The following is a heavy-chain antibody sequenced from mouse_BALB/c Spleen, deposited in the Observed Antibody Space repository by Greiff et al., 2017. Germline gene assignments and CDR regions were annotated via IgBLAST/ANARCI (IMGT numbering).Heavy chain of an antibody. V-gene: IGHV5-17*02. D-gene: IGHD2-4*01. CDR3: ARWADYDGAMDY. CDR1: GFTFSSFG. Sequence: EVQGVESGGGLVQPGGSRKLSCAASGFTFSSFGMHWVRQAPEKGLEWVAYISSGSSTIYYADTVKGRFTISRDNPKNTLFLQMTSLRSEDTAMYYCARWADYDGAMDYWGQGTSVTVSS. J-gene: IGHJ4*01. CDR2: ISSGSSTI.